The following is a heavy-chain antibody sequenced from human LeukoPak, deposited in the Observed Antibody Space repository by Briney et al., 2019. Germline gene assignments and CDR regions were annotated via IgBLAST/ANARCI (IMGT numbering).Heavy chain of an antibody. Sequence: SETLSLTCTVSGXSMSSYYWSWIRQPPGKGLEWIGYIYYSGSTKYNPSLKSRVTISVDTSKNQFSLKLSSVTAADTAVYYCARGARAGYNLEPFDYWGQGTLVTVSS. CDR3: ARGARAGYNLEPFDY. D-gene: IGHD5-24*01. V-gene: IGHV4-59*08. CDR1: GXSMSSYY. J-gene: IGHJ4*02. CDR2: IYYSGST.